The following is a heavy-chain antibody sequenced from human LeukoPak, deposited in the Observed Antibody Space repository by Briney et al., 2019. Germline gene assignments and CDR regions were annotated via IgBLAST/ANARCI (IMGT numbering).Heavy chain of an antibody. CDR3: ARRLSPASIAARRGSSRPTDMDV. J-gene: IGHJ6*03. D-gene: IGHD6-6*01. CDR1: GYTFTSYD. CDR2: MNPNSGNT. V-gene: IGHV1-8*01. Sequence: ASVKVSCKASGYTFTSYDINWVRQATGQGLEWMGWMNPNSGNTGYAQKFQGRVTMTRNTSISTAYMELSSLRSEDTAVYYCARRLSPASIAARRGSSRPTDMDVWGKGTTVTVSS.